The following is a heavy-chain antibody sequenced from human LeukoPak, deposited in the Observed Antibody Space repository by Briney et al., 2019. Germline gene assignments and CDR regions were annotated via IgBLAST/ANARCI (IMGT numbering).Heavy chain of an antibody. CDR2: IRYDGSNK. V-gene: IGHV3-30*02. Sequence: GGSLRLSCAASGFTFSSYGMHWVRQAPGRGPEWVAFIRYDGSNKYYADSVKGRFTISRDNSRNTLYLQMNSLRVEDTALYYCAKDRNYGYVWGSYPPALYSDYWGQGTLVTVSS. D-gene: IGHD3-16*02. CDR3: AKDRNYGYVWGSYPPALYSDY. CDR1: GFTFSSYG. J-gene: IGHJ4*02.